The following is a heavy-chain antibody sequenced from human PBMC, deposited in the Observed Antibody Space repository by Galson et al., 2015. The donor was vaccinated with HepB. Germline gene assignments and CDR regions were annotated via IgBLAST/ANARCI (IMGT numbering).Heavy chain of an antibody. CDR1: GYSFTSYW. D-gene: IGHD6-13*01. Sequence: QSGAEVKKPGESLRISCKGSGYSFTSYWISWVRQMPGKGLEWMGRIDPSDSYTNYSPSFQGHVTISADKSISTAYLQWISLKASDTAMYCCARNQRPYPIAAAGTLFEDWYFDLWGRGSLVAVAS. J-gene: IGHJ2*01. CDR3: ARNQRPYPIAAAGTLFEDWYFDL. V-gene: IGHV5-10-1*01. CDR2: IDPSDSYT.